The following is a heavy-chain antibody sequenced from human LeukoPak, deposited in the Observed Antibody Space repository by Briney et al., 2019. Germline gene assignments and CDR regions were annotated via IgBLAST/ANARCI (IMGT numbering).Heavy chain of an antibody. J-gene: IGHJ4*02. D-gene: IGHD6-19*01. CDR2: IRYDGTNT. V-gene: IGHV3-30*02. CDR1: GFSFSDYD. Sequence: GGSLRLSCAASGFSFSDYDMHWVRQAPGKGLKWVTFIRYDGTNTYADSVKGRFTISRDNSKNTLYLQMNSLRAEDTSVYYCARGRNSGWYEFVGQFDYWGQGTLVTVSS. CDR3: ARGRNSGWYEFVGQFDY.